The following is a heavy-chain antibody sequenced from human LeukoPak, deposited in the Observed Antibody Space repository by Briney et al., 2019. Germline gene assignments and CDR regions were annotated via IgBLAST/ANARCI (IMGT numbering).Heavy chain of an antibody. J-gene: IGHJ4*02. Sequence: GGSLRLSCTTSGFTFGDYAMSWVRQAPGKGLEGVGFISSKGYGGTTEYAASVKGRFTFSRDDSKSISYLQMNSLKTEDTAVYYCTRVRGYNYGYGDYWGQGTLVTVSS. CDR1: GFTFGDYA. CDR2: ISSKGYGGTT. CDR3: TRVRGYNYGYGDY. D-gene: IGHD5-18*01. V-gene: IGHV3-49*04.